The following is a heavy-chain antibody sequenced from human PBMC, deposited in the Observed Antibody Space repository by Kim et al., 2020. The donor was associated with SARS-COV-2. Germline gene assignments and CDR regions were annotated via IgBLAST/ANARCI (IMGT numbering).Heavy chain of an antibody. V-gene: IGHV3-11*01. J-gene: IGHJ4*02. CDR3: ARDPFMVQGLNQDY. D-gene: IGHD3-10*01. Sequence: ADSVKGRFTISRDNAKNSLYLQMNSLRAEDTAVYYCARDPFMVQGLNQDYWGQGTLVTVSS.